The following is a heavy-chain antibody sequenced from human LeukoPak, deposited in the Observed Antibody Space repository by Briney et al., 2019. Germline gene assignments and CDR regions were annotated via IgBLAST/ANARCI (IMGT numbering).Heavy chain of an antibody. D-gene: IGHD6-19*01. Sequence: PSETLSLTCTVSGGSISSYYWSWIRQPPGKGLEWIGYIYYSGSTNYNPSLKSRVTISVDTSKNQFSLKLSSVTAADTAVYYCARVGQWLVYAFDIWGQGTMVTVSS. CDR2: IYYSGST. CDR3: ARVGQWLVYAFDI. J-gene: IGHJ3*02. CDR1: GGSISSYY. V-gene: IGHV4-59*01.